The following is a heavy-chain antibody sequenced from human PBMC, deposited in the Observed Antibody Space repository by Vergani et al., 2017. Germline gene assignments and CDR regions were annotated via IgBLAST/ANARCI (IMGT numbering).Heavy chain of an antibody. D-gene: IGHD2-2*01. CDR2: ISSSSSYI. J-gene: IGHJ5*02. CDR3: ARGYCGSTSCP. Sequence: EVQLVEYGGGLVKPGGSLRLFCAASGFTFSSYSMNWVRQAPGKWLEWVSSISSSSSYIYYADSVKGRFTISRDNAKNSLYLQMNSLRAEDTSVYYCARGYCGSTSCPWGQGTLVTVSS. CDR1: GFTFSSYS. V-gene: IGHV3-21*01.